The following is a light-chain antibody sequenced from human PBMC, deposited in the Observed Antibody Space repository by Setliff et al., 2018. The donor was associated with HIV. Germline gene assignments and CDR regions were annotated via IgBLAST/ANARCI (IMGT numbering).Light chain of an antibody. CDR1: SSDVGSYNP. J-gene: IGLJ1*01. V-gene: IGLV2-23*02. CDR2: EVI. Sequence: QSALTQPASVSGSPGQSITISCTGTSSDVGSYNPVSWYQQHPGKAPKLMIYEVIKRPSGVSNRFSGSKSGNTASLTISGLQAEDEADYYCCSYAGSSTYVFGTGTKVTVL. CDR3: CSYAGSSTYV.